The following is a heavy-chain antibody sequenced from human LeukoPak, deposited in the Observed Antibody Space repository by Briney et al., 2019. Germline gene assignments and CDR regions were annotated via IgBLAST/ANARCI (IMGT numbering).Heavy chain of an antibody. CDR1: GYFFMTYW. CDR3: ARLSRSSYEVDS. CDR2: IYPGDSDT. J-gene: IGHJ4*02. V-gene: IGHV5-51*01. D-gene: IGHD6-13*01. Sequence: GESLKISCKGSGYFFMTYWIGWARQMPGRGLEWMGIIYPGDSDTRYSPSFQGRVTISADKSISTAYLQWSTLKASDTAVYYCARLSRSSYEVDSWGQGTLVTVSS.